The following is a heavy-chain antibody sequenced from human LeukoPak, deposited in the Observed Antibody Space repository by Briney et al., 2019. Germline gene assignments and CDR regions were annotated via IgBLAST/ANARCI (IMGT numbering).Heavy chain of an antibody. J-gene: IGHJ5*02. D-gene: IGHD3-3*01. V-gene: IGHV1-8*01. CDR1: GYTFTSYD. CDR3: ASAGADFWSLWFDP. CDR2: MNPNSGNT. Sequence: ASVKVSCKASGYTFTSYDINWVRQATGQGLEWMGWMNPNSGNTGYAQKFQGRVTMTRNTSISTAYMELSSLRYEDTAVYYCASAGADFWSLWFDPWGQGTLVTVSS.